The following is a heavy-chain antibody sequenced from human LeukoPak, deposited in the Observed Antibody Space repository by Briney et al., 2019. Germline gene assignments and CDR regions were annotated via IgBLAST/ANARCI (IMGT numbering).Heavy chain of an antibody. CDR3: ATGRAARLFDY. Sequence: PGGSLRLSCAASGFTFSTHWMIWVRQAPGKGLEWVANVKGDGSEKYYVDSVKGRFTISRDNAKNSLYLQMNSLRAEDTAVYYCATGRAARLFDYWGQGTLVTVSS. CDR1: GFTFSTHW. J-gene: IGHJ4*02. V-gene: IGHV3-7*01. CDR2: VKGDGSEK. D-gene: IGHD6-6*01.